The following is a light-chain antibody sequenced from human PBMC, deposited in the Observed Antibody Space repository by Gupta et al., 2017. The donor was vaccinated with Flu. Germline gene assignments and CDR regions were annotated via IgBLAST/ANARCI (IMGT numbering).Light chain of an antibody. CDR2: GAS. CDR3: QHYGSSPHT. J-gene: IGKJ4*01. Sequence: GTLVLSPGESATLSCRASQSVRSSYLAWYQQKPGQAPRLLIYGASSRATGIPDRFSGSGSGTDFTLTISRLEPEDFAVYYCQHYGSSPHTFGGGTKVEIK. V-gene: IGKV3-20*01. CDR1: QSVRSSY.